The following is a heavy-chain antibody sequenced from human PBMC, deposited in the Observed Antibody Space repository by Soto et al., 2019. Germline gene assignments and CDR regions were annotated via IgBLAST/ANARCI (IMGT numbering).Heavy chain of an antibody. CDR3: ARANPTGPLTSTDY. CDR1: GFIFNDYY. D-gene: IGHD7-27*01. J-gene: IGHJ4*02. CDR2: ISSSAHYT. Sequence: PGGSLRLSCTASGFIFNDYYMSWVRQTPGKGLEWVSYISSSAHYTAYADSVKGRFTISRDNAKNSLFLQMNSLRADDTAVYFCARANPTGPLTSTDYWGQGILVTVSS. V-gene: IGHV3-11*05.